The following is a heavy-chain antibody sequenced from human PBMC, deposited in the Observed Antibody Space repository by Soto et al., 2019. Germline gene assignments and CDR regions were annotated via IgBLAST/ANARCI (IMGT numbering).Heavy chain of an antibody. J-gene: IGHJ6*03. CDR2: IYHSGST. D-gene: IGHD2-2*01. Sequence: QVQLQESGPGLVKASQTLSLTCTVSGGYISSNGFGHCWSWIRQLHGKGLEWIGYIYHSGSTYYNPSLESRVTISADTSKNQFSLRPSSVTAADTVVYYCAREVVEPAAMGNHYYYMDVWGKGTMVTVSS. CDR3: AREVVEPAAMGNHYYYMDV. CDR1: GGYISSNGFGHC. V-gene: IGHV4-31*03.